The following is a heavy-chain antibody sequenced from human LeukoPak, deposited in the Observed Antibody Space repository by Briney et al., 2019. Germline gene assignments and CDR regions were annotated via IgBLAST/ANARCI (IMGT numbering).Heavy chain of an antibody. CDR1: GYTFTTYA. J-gene: IGHJ5*02. Sequence: ASVKVSCKASGYTFTTYALHWVRQAPGQRLEWMGWINAGNGNTRYSQKFQGRVTIARDTSASTAYMELRSLRFEDTAVYYCARGSYAPSPFDPRGQGTLVTVSS. V-gene: IGHV1-3*01. CDR3: ARGSYAPSPFDP. D-gene: IGHD3-16*01. CDR2: INAGNGNT.